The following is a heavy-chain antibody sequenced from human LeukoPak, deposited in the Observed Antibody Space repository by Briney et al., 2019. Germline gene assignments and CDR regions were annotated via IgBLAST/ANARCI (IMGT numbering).Heavy chain of an antibody. J-gene: IGHJ6*03. CDR2: IRYDGSNK. CDR1: GFIFSSYG. D-gene: IGHD6-19*01. CDR3: AKDSYSSGWSDYYYYYMDV. V-gene: IGHV3-30*02. Sequence: GGSLRLSCAASGFIFSSYGMHWVRQAPGKGLEWVAFIRYDGSNKYYADSVKGRFTISRDNSKNTLYLQMNSLRAEDTAVYYCAKDSYSSGWSDYYYYYMDVWGKGTTVTISS.